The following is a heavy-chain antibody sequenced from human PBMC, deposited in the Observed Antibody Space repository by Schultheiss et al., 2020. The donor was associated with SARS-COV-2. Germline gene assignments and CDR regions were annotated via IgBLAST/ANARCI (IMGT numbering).Heavy chain of an antibody. CDR1: GFTVSSNY. J-gene: IGHJ6*03. D-gene: IGHD4-17*01. Sequence: GGSLRLSCAASGFTVSSNYMSWVRQAPGKGLEWVSAISGSGGSTYYADSVKGRFTISRDNSKNTLYLQMNSLRAEDTAVYYCAKDADGDYDPYYYYYYMDVWGKGTTVTVSS. V-gene: IGHV3-23*01. CDR2: ISGSGGST. CDR3: AKDADGDYDPYYYYYYMDV.